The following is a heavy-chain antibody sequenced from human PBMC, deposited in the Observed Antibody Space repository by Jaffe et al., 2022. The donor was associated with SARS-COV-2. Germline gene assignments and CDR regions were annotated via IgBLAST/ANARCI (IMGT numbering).Heavy chain of an antibody. CDR2: ISGSGGST. Sequence: EVQLLESGGGFVQPGGSLRLSCAASGFSFGSYAMNWVRQAPGKGLEWVSGISGSGGSTYHADSVKGRFTISRDNSKNTLDLQMNSLRAEDTAIYYCAKDIGGCGGGDCYGMDVWGQGTTVTVSS. D-gene: IGHD2-21*01. CDR1: GFSFGSYA. J-gene: IGHJ6*02. CDR3: AKDIGGCGGGDCYGMDV. V-gene: IGHV3-23*01.